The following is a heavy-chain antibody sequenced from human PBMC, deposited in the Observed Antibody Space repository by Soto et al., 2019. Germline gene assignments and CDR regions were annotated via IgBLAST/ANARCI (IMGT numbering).Heavy chain of an antibody. Sequence: GGSLRLSSAPSEFTISSYAIHWVRQAPGKGLEWVAVISYDGSSKYNSDSVKGPFTISRDKSKNTVYLQMHSLTVEDTAVYYCARDAVAMDYWGRGTLVTVSS. CDR1: EFTISSYA. CDR3: ARDAVAMDY. V-gene: IGHV3-30-3*01. D-gene: IGHD6-19*01. CDR2: ISYDGSSK. J-gene: IGHJ4*02.